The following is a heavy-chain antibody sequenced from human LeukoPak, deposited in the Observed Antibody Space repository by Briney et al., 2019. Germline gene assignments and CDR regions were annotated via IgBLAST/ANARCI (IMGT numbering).Heavy chain of an antibody. Sequence: GASVKVSCKASGYTFTSYGISWVRQAPGQGLEWMGWISAYNGNTNYAQKLQGRVTMTTDTSTSTAYMELRSLRSDDTAVYYCARGPNVLLWFGELLWEAGYWGQGTLVTVSS. CDR2: ISAYNGNT. CDR3: ARGPNVLLWFGELLWEAGY. D-gene: IGHD3-10*01. CDR1: GYTFTSYG. V-gene: IGHV1-18*01. J-gene: IGHJ4*02.